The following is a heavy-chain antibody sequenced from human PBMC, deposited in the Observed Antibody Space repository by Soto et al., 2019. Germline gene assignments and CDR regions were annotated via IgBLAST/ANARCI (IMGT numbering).Heavy chain of an antibody. Sequence: PSETLSLTCTVSGGSISSSSYYWGWIRQPPGKGLEWIGSIYYSGSTYYNPSLKSRVTISVDTSKNQFSLKLSSVTAADTAVYYCARQRPIYDFWSGYYTGNWFDPWGQGTLVTVS. CDR2: IYYSGST. D-gene: IGHD3-3*01. CDR1: GGSISSSSYY. J-gene: IGHJ5*02. CDR3: ARQRPIYDFWSGYYTGNWFDP. V-gene: IGHV4-39*01.